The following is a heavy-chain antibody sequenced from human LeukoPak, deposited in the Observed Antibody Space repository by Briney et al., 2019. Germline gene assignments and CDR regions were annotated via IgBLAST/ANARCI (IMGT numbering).Heavy chain of an antibody. V-gene: IGHV4-59*01. CDR2: IDYSGTT. CDR1: AASISSAY. Sequence: SETLSLTCSVSAASISSAYWSWIRQPPGKGLEWIGNIDYSGTTNYNPSLKSQATVSADTAKNQFSLRLSSVIAADTAVYYCARGHGSSYRFDPWGQGTLVTVSS. D-gene: IGHD6-6*01. CDR3: ARGHGSSYRFDP. J-gene: IGHJ5*02.